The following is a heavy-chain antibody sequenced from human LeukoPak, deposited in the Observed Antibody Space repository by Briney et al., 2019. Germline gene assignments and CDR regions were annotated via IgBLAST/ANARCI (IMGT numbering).Heavy chain of an antibody. J-gene: IGHJ4*02. V-gene: IGHV3-74*01. CDR3: ARGFSVGARV. CDR2: INTDGSST. Sequence: PGGSLRLSCAASGFTFSSYWMHWVRHAPGKGLVWVSRINTDGSSTNYADSVKGRFTISRDNAKNTLYLQMNSLRAKDTAVYYCARGFSVGARVWGQGALVTVSS. D-gene: IGHD1-26*01. CDR1: GFTFSSYW.